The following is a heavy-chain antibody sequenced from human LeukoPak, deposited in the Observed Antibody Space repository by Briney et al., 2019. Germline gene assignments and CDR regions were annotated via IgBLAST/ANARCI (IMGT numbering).Heavy chain of an antibody. CDR1: GFTFSSYA. CDR3: TRDRGEYSSSRDAFDI. Sequence: GGSLRLSCAASGFTFSSYAMHWVRQAPGKGLEWVAVISYDGSNKYYADPVKGRSTISRDNSKNTLYLQMNRLRAEDTAVYYCTRDRGEYSSSRDAFDIWGQGTMVTVSS. CDR2: ISYDGSNK. J-gene: IGHJ3*02. V-gene: IGHV3-30-3*01. D-gene: IGHD6-6*01.